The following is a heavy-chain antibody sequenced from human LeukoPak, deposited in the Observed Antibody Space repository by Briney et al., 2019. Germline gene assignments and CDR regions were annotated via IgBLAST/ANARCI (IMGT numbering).Heavy chain of an antibody. J-gene: IGHJ4*02. V-gene: IGHV3-30*18. CDR1: GFTFSSYG. CDR3: AKEHYYETSALPGEY. D-gene: IGHD3-22*01. Sequence: GRSLRLSCAASGFTFSSYGMHWVRQAPGKGLEWVAVISHDGSNKYYADSVKGRFTISRDNSKNTLYLQMSSLRADDTAVYYCAKEHYYETSALPGEYWGQETLVTVSP. CDR2: ISHDGSNK.